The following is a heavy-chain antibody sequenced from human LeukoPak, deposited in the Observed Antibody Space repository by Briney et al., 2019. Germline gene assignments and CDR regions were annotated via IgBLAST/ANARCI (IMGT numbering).Heavy chain of an antibody. CDR2: ISSSSSYI. Sequence: GGSLRLSCAASGFTFSSYSMNWVRQAPGKGLEWVSSISSSSSYIYYADSVKGRFTISRDNAKNSLYLQMNSLRAEDTAVYYCARDGTYCGGDCYRRYFDLWGRGTLVTVPS. CDR3: ARDGTYCGGDCYRRYFDL. V-gene: IGHV3-21*01. CDR1: GFTFSSYS. J-gene: IGHJ2*01. D-gene: IGHD2-21*02.